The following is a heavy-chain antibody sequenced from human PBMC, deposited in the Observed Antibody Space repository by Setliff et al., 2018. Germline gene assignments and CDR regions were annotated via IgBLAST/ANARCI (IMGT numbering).Heavy chain of an antibody. CDR3: ARAFSWVGFGELLTGNWFDP. D-gene: IGHD3-10*01. CDR2: IYYSGST. J-gene: IGHJ5*02. Sequence: PSETLSLTCTVSGGSISSSSYYWGWIRQPPGKGLEWIGSIYYSGSTYYNPSLKSRVTISVDTSKNQFSLKLSSVTAADTAVYYCARAFSWVGFGELLTGNWFDPWGQGTLVTVSS. CDR1: GGSISSSSYY. V-gene: IGHV4-39*07.